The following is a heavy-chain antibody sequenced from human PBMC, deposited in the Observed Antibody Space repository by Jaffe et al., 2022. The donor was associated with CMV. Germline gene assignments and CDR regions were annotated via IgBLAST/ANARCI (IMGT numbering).Heavy chain of an antibody. Sequence: EVQLVESGGGLVQPGGSLRLSCAGSGFTFSNYWMSWVRQAPGKGLEWVANIKEDGSEKYYVDSVKGRFTISRDNAKNSLYLQMNSLRAEDTAVYYCARDDGKTTVTTFFQHWGQGTLVTVSS. D-gene: IGHD4-17*01. CDR3: ARDDGKTTVTTFFQH. J-gene: IGHJ1*01. CDR2: IKEDGSEK. CDR1: GFTFSNYW. V-gene: IGHV3-7*01.